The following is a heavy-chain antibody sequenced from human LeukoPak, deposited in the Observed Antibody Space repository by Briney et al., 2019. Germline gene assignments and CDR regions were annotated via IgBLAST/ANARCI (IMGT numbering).Heavy chain of an antibody. CDR3: AKGYQMLWPFDAFDI. Sequence: PGGSLRLSCVASGFTFSSYAMSWVRQAPGKGLEWVSAISGSAGGASYADSVKGRFTISRDNSKNTLYLQMSSLRAEDTALYFCAKGYQMLWPFDAFDIWGRGTMVTVSS. J-gene: IGHJ3*02. CDR1: GFTFSSYA. CDR2: ISGSAGGA. V-gene: IGHV3-23*01. D-gene: IGHD2-2*01.